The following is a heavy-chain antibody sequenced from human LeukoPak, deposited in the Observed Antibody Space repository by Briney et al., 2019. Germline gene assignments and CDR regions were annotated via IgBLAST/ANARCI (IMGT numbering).Heavy chain of an antibody. CDR3: ARVGLGSFYNIDQ. D-gene: IGHD3-10*01. V-gene: IGHV3-48*03. J-gene: IGHJ4*02. CDR1: GFTFSDYD. Sequence: GGSLRLSCAASGFTFSDYDMNWVRQAPGKGLEWISYISSSGSTLYYTDSVKGRFTISRDNAKNSLYLQMNSLRTEDTAVYYCARVGLGSFYNIDQWGQGTPVSVSS. CDR2: ISSSGSTL.